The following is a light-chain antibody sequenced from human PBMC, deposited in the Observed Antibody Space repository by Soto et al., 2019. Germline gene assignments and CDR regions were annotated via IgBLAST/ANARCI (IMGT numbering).Light chain of an antibody. CDR3: RQRSNWPPFT. J-gene: IGKJ4*01. CDR1: QSVSSY. V-gene: IGKV3-11*01. CDR2: DAS. Sequence: EIVLTQSPATLSLSPGERATLSCRASQSVSSYLAWYQQKPGQAPRLLLYDASNRATGIPARFSGSGSATAVTLTISSLEPEDFSVYYCRQRSNWPPFTFGGGTKVEIK.